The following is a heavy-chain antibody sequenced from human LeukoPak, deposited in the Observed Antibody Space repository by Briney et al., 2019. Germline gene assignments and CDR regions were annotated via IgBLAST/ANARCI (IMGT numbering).Heavy chain of an antibody. D-gene: IGHD2-2*03. CDR2: IIPIFGTA. J-gene: IGHJ5*01. Sequence: ASVKVSCKASGGTFSSYAISWVRQAPGQGLEWMGGIIPIFGTANYAQKFQGRVTITADESTSTAYMELSSLRSEDTAVYYCARGVDIVVVPAATNWFDSWGQGTLVTVSS. CDR1: GGTFSSYA. CDR3: ARGVDIVVVPAATNWFDS. V-gene: IGHV1-69*13.